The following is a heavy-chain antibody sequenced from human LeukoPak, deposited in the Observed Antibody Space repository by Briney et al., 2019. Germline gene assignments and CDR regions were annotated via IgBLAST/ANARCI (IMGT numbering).Heavy chain of an antibody. Sequence: GGSLRLSCAASGFTFSSYAMSWVRQAPGRGLEWVSAISGSGGSTYYPDPVKGRFTISRDNSKNTLYLQMNSLRAEDTAVYYCAKWFGELSGYFDYWGQGTLVTVSS. CDR3: AKWFGELSGYFDY. CDR2: ISGSGGST. J-gene: IGHJ4*02. V-gene: IGHV3-23*01. D-gene: IGHD3-10*01. CDR1: GFTFSSYA.